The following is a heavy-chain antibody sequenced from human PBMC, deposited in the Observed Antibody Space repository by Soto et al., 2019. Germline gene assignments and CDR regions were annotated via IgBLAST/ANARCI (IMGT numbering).Heavy chain of an antibody. Sequence: GGSLRLSCAASGFTFSSYGMHWVRQAPGKGLEWVAVIWYDGSNKYYADSVKGRFTISRDNSKNTLYLQMNSLRAEDTAVYYCARGRSSTSCYLDYWGQGTLVTVSS. J-gene: IGHJ4*02. V-gene: IGHV3-33*01. CDR3: ARGRSSTSCYLDY. CDR1: GFTFSSYG. CDR2: IWYDGSNK. D-gene: IGHD2-2*01.